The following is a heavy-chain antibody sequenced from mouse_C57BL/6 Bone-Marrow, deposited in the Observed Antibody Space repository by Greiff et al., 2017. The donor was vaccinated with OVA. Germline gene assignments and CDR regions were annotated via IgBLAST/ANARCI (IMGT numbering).Heavy chain of an antibody. CDR1: GFTFSDYG. D-gene: IGHD2-4*01. J-gene: IGHJ2*01. CDR2: ISSGSSTI. Sequence: EVKLMESGGGLVKPGGSLKLSCAASGFTFSDYGMHWVRQAPEKGLEWVAYISSGSSTIYYADTVKGRFTISRDNAKNTLILQMTSLRSEDTAMYYCARRLRYFDDWGQGTTLTVSS. CDR3: ARRLRYFDD. V-gene: IGHV5-17*01.